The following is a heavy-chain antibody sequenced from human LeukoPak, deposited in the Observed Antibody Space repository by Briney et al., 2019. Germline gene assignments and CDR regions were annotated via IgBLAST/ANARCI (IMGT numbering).Heavy chain of an antibody. D-gene: IGHD2-2*01. J-gene: IGHJ4*02. V-gene: IGHV3-30-3*01. CDR1: GFTFSSYA. Sequence: GGSLRLSCAASGFTFSSYAMHWVRQAPGKGLEWVAVISYDGSNKYYADSVKGRFTISRDNSKNTLYLQMNSLRAEDTAVYYCALTPRVVVVPAATQKPSDYWGQGTLVTVSS. CDR2: ISYDGSNK. CDR3: ALTPRVVVVPAATQKPSDY.